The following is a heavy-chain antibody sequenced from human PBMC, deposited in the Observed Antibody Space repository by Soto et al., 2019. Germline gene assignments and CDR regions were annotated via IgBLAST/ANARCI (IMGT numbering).Heavy chain of an antibody. Sequence: SQTLSLTCAISGDSVSSNSAAWNWIRQSPSRGLEWLGRTYYRSKWYNDYAVSVKSRITINPDTSKNQFSLQLNSVTAADTAVYHCARGGGSPYHNHEFDFWGQGTLVTAPQ. D-gene: IGHD6-13*01. CDR2: TYYRSKWYN. V-gene: IGHV6-1*01. CDR3: ARGGGSPYHNHEFDF. CDR1: GDSVSSNSAA. J-gene: IGHJ4*02.